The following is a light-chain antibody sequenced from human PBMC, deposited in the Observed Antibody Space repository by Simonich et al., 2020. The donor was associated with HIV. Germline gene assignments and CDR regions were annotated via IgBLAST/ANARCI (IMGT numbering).Light chain of an antibody. CDR1: QSINNW. V-gene: IGKV1-5*03. CDR3: QQYNSYPKT. J-gene: IGKJ1*01. Sequence: DIQMTQSPSTLSASVGDRVTITCRASQSINNWLAWYQPKPGKAPKLLIYKASSLESGAPSRFSGSGSGTEFTLTISSLQPDDFATYYCQQYNSYPKTFGQGTKVEIK. CDR2: KAS.